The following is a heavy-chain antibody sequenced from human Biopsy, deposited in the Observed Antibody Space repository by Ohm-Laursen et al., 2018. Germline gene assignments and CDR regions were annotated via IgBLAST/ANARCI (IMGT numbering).Heavy chain of an antibody. V-gene: IGHV4-4*07. Sequence: GTLSLTCNVSGGDINNYYWSWIRKPAGKGLEWIGRIYPCGSSNYNPSRKSRVTMSVDTSTKQLSLRLRSVTAADTDMYYCASVVLGPTNDAFDLWGQGTMVVVSS. D-gene: IGHD3-22*01. J-gene: IGHJ3*01. CDR3: ASVVLGPTNDAFDL. CDR2: IYPCGSS. CDR1: GGDINNYY.